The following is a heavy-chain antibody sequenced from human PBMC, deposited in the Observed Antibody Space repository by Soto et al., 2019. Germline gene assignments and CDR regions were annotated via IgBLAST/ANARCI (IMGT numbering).Heavy chain of an antibody. Sequence: PGGSLRLSCVASGFTFSSYGIHWVRQAPGKGLEWVAVISNDGSNEYYADSVKGRFTISRDNSKNTLYLQMDSLRPEDTAVYYCAKEITVAGDFDYWGYGTLVTVSS. CDR2: ISNDGSNE. CDR3: AKEITVAGDFDY. CDR1: GFTFSSYG. J-gene: IGHJ4*01. V-gene: IGHV3-30*18. D-gene: IGHD6-19*01.